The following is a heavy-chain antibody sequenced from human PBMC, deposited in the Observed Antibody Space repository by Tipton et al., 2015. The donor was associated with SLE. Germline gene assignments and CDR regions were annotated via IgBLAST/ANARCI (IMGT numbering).Heavy chain of an antibody. D-gene: IGHD2-15*01. CDR2: IYYSGSI. CDR3: ARYCSGGSCSGDY. Sequence: TLSLTCTVSGGSISSGGYYWSWIRQHPGKGLEWIGYIYYSGSIYYNPSLKSRVTISVDTSKNQFSLKLSSVTAADTAVYYCARYCSGGSCSGDYWGQGTLVTVSS. CDR1: GGSISSGGYY. V-gene: IGHV4-31*03. J-gene: IGHJ4*02.